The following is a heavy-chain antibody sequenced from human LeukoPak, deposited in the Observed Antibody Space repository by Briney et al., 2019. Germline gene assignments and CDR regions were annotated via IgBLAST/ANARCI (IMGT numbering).Heavy chain of an antibody. CDR1: GGSISSSSYY. CDR2: IYYSGST. CDR3: ARREVLAARLDY. V-gene: IGHV4-39*01. J-gene: IGHJ4*02. D-gene: IGHD6-6*01. Sequence: SETLSLTCTVSGGSISSSSYYWGWIRQPPGKGLEWIGSIYYSGSTYYNPSLESRVTISVDTSKDQFSLKLSSVTAADTAVYYCARREVLAARLDYWGQGTLVTVSS.